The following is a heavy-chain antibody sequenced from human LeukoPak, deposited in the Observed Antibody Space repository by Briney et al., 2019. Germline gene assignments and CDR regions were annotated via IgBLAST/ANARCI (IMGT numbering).Heavy chain of an antibody. J-gene: IGHJ4*02. D-gene: IGHD3-10*01. CDR1: GYTFTSYY. V-gene: IGHV1-46*01. Sequence: ASVKVPCKASGYTFTSYYMHWVRQAPGQGLEWMGIINPSGGSTSYAQKFQGRVTMTRDTSTSTVYMELSSLRSEDTAVYYCARDRYYGSESYYGFPPHFDYWGQGTLVTVSS. CDR3: ARDRYYGSESYYGFPPHFDY. CDR2: INPSGGST.